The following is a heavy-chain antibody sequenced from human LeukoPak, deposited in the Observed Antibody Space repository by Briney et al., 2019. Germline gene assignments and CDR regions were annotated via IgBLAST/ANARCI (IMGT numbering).Heavy chain of an antibody. D-gene: IGHD2-15*01. J-gene: IGHJ6*03. Sequence: GGSLRLSCAASGFTFSSTWMSWVRQAPGKGLEWVSNIKEDGGEKNCVDSVKGRFIISRDNVKNSLYLQMNSLRDEDTAVYYCARDFGYCRGGSCYTRMDVWGKGTTVTVSS. V-gene: IGHV3-7*01. CDR2: IKEDGGEK. CDR3: ARDFGYCRGGSCYTRMDV. CDR1: GFTFSSTW.